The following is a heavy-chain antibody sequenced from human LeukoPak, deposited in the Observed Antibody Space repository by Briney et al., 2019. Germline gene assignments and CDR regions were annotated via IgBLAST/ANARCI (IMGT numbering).Heavy chain of an antibody. CDR1: GFTVNSND. J-gene: IGHJ5*02. CDR3: AKEEARWEWFDP. V-gene: IGHV3-66*01. D-gene: IGHD1-26*01. CDR2: IANGGRT. Sequence: PGGSLRLSCAASGFTVNSNDMSWVRQAPGKGLEWVSVIANGGRTYYADSVKGRFTISRDNSKNTLDLQMNSLRAEDTAVYYCAKEEARWEWFDPWGQGTLVTVSS.